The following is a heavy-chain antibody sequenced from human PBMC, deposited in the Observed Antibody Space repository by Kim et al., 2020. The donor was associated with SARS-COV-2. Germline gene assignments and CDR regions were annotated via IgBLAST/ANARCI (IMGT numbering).Heavy chain of an antibody. CDR3: TRFSWSYYNSVTEVDY. Sequence: ESVKGRFTISRDDCKSSAYLQMNSLKTEDTAVYYCTRFSWSYYNSVTEVDYWGQGTLVTVSS. D-gene: IGHD3-10*01. V-gene: IGHV3-49*02. J-gene: IGHJ4*02.